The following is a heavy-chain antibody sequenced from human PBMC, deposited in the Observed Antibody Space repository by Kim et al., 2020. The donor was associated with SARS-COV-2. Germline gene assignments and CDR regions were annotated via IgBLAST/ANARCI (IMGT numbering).Heavy chain of an antibody. J-gene: IGHJ3*01. CDR1: GFTFSNYP. CDR2: VSGGGVNT. CDR3: TRGLLYYDDGGFSNFFDF. V-gene: IGHV3-23*01. D-gene: IGHD3-22*01. Sequence: GGSLRLSCVASGFTFSNYPMTWVRQAPGKGLEWVSSVSGGGVNTYTSDSLRGRRTISKDNAKNTVYLQINSLTAEDTALYYCTRGLLYYDDGGFSNFFDFWGPETMNTVSS.